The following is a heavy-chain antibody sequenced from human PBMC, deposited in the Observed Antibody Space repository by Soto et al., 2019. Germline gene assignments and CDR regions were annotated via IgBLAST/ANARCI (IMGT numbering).Heavy chain of an antibody. CDR1: GYTFTSYA. J-gene: IGHJ3*02. Sequence: GASVKVSCKASGYTFTSYAMHWVRQAPGQRLEWMGWINAGNGNTKYSQKFQGRVTITRDTSASTAYMELSSLRSEDTAVYYCARVRISRGSLEGLLFGAFDIWGQGTMVTVSS. D-gene: IGHD3-3*01. CDR3: ARVRISRGSLEGLLFGAFDI. V-gene: IGHV1-3*01. CDR2: INAGNGNT.